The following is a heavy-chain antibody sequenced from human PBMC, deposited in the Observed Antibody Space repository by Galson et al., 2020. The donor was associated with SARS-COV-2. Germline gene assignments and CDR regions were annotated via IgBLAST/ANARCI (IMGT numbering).Heavy chain of an antibody. CDR1: GFTFNNYA. CDR3: AKDGGGWXXXXXXXXXR. CDR2: ISGGSANT. V-gene: IGHV3-23*01. Sequence: GGSLRLSCAASGFTFNNYAMSWVRQAPGKGLEWVSSISGGSANTYYADSVKGRFTISRDNSKNTLYLQMNSLRAEDTAVYHCAKDGGGWXXXXXXXXXRWGQXTLVPGSS. J-gene: IGHJ4*01. D-gene: IGHD3-16*01.